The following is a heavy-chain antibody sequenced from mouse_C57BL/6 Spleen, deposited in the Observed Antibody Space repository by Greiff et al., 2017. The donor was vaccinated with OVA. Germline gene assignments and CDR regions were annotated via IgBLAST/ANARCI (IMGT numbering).Heavy chain of an antibody. J-gene: IGHJ3*01. Sequence: QVQLQQSGAELVRPGASVTLSCKASGYTFTDYEMHWVKQTPVHGLEWIGAIDPETGGTAYNQKFKGKAILTADKSSSTAYMELRSLTSEDSAVYYCLYDGYYVFAYWGQGTLVTVAA. CDR1: GYTFTDYE. V-gene: IGHV1-15*01. D-gene: IGHD2-3*01. CDR3: LYDGYYVFAY. CDR2: IDPETGGT.